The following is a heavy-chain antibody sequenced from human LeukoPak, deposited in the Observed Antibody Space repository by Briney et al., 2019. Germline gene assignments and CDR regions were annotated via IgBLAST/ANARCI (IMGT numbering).Heavy chain of an antibody. CDR2: ISWDGGST. CDR1: GFTFDDYA. D-gene: IGHD1-26*01. J-gene: IGHJ4*02. V-gene: IGHV3-43D*03. CDR3: AKPLFSGSYVGLFDY. Sequence: GGSLRLSCAASGFTFDDYAMHWVRQAPGKGLEWVSLISWDGGSTYYADSVKGRFTISRDNSKNSLYLQMNSLRAEDTALYYCAKPLFSGSYVGLFDYWGQGTLVTVSS.